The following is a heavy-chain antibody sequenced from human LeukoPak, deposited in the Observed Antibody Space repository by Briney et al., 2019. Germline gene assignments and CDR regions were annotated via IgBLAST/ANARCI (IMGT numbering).Heavy chain of an antibody. CDR3: ARGRKYGAGSYWVDY. D-gene: IGHD3-10*01. CDR2: INPNSGGT. Sequence: GASVKVSCKASGYTFTGFYMHWVRQAPGQGLEWMGWINPNSGGTNYAQKFQGRVTMTRDTSISTAYMELSRLRSDDTAVYYCARGRKYGAGSYWVDYWGQGTLVTVSS. J-gene: IGHJ4*02. CDR1: GYTFTGFY. V-gene: IGHV1-2*02.